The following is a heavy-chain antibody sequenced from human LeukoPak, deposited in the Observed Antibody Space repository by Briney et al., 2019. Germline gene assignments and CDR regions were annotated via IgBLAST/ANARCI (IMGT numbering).Heavy chain of an antibody. CDR2: IYSGGST. CDR1: GFTFSSYS. D-gene: IGHD3-10*01. Sequence: PGGSLRLSCAASGFTFSSYSMSWVRQAPGKGLEWVSVIYSGGSTYYADSVKGRFAISRDNSKNTLYLQMNSLRAEDTAVYYCAKTVLLWFGEFDYWGQGTLVTVSS. J-gene: IGHJ4*02. CDR3: AKTVLLWFGEFDY. V-gene: IGHV3-66*01.